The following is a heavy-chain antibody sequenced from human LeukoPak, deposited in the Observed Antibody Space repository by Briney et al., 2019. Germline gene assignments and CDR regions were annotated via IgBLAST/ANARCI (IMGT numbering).Heavy chain of an antibody. CDR2: ISGSGGST. J-gene: IGHJ3*02. CDR3: AKGESLDAFDI. Sequence: GGVLGPSFATPGITFRSHSIGLGRQGPGEGLGWVSAISGSGGSTYYADSVKGRFTISRDNSKSTLYLQMNSLRAEDTAVYYCAKGESLDAFDIWGQGTMVTVSS. CDR1: GITFRSHS. V-gene: IGHV3-23*01.